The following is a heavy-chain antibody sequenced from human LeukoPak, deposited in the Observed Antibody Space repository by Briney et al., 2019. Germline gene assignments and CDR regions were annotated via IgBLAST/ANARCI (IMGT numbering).Heavy chain of an antibody. D-gene: IGHD4-17*01. Sequence: SETLSLTCTVSGDSISSGYDWGWIRPPPGKGLEWIGRIYHSGSTSYNPSLKSRVTISLDTSKNPFSLTLSSVTAAATAVYYCARYYGEGSGFDYWGQGTLVTVSS. CDR1: GDSISSGYD. CDR3: ARYYGEGSGFDY. CDR2: IYHSGST. V-gene: IGHV4-38-2*02. J-gene: IGHJ4*02.